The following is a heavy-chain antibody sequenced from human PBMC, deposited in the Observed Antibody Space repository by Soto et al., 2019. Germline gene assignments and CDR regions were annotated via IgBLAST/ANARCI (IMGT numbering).Heavy chain of an antibody. Sequence: QVQLVQSGAEVKKPGASVNVSCKASGGTFSSYSINWVRQAPGQGLEWMGEIIPIFGTANYAQKFKGRVTITADESTSTAYMELSSLRSEDTAVYYCARDGGTHSGGIDYWGQGTLVTVSS. CDR3: ARDGGTHSGGIDY. V-gene: IGHV1-69*01. J-gene: IGHJ4*02. CDR1: GGTFSSYS. D-gene: IGHD1-26*01. CDR2: IIPIFGTA.